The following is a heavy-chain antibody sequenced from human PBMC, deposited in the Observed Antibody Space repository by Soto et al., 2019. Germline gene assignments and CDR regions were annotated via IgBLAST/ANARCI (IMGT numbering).Heavy chain of an antibody. Sequence: SVKVSCKASGGTFSSYTISWVRQAPGQGLEWMGRIIPILGIANYAQKFQGRVTITADKSTSTAYTAYLQMNSLKTEDTAVYYCTRPTFGGVIARYYYGMDVWGQGTTVNVSS. D-gene: IGHD3-16*02. CDR2: IIPILGIA. CDR3: TRPTFGGVIARYYYGMDV. J-gene: IGHJ6*02. V-gene: IGHV1-69*02. CDR1: GGTFSSYT.